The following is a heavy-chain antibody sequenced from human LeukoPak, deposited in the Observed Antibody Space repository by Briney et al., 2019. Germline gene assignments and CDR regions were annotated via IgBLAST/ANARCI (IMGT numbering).Heavy chain of an antibody. Sequence: GGSLRLSCTPSTFSITDFWMNWVRQVPGKGLEWVANVKRDGSEKYYVDSVKGRFTIFRDHAKNSVYLQMNSLRAEDTGVYYCRAGHCDGSAWGRGSLVTVSS. CDR2: VKRDGSEK. V-gene: IGHV3-7*01. CDR1: TFSITDFW. J-gene: IGHJ5*02. CDR3: RAGHCDGSA. D-gene: IGHD5-24*01.